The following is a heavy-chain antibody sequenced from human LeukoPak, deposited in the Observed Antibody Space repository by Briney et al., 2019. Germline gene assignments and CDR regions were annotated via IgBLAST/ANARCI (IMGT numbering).Heavy chain of an antibody. D-gene: IGHD5-18*01. CDR2: ISYDGSNK. J-gene: IGHJ4*02. V-gene: IGHV3-30*18. Sequence: QAGGSLRLSCAASGFTFSSNGMHWVRQAPGKGLEWVAVISYDGSNKYYADSVKGRFTISRDNAKNSLYLQMNSQRAEDTALYYCAKDKSWGYSYGDFDYWGQGTLVTVSS. CDR3: AKDKSWGYSYGDFDY. CDR1: GFTFSSNG.